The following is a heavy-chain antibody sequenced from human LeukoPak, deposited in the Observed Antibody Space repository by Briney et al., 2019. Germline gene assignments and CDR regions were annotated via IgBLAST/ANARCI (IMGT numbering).Heavy chain of an antibody. CDR1: GGSISSGGYS. CDR3: ARDGAIWFGELSN. J-gene: IGHJ4*02. V-gene: IGHV4-30-2*01. Sequence: SETLSLTCTVSGGSISSGGYSWSWIRQPPGKGLEWIGYIYHSGSTYYNPSLKSRVTISVDRSKNQFSLKLSSVTAADTAVYYCARDGAIWFGELSNWGQGTLVTVSS. D-gene: IGHD3-10*01. CDR2: IYHSGST.